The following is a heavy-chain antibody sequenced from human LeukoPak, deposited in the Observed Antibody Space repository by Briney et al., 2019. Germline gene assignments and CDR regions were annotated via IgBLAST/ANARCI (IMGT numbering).Heavy chain of an antibody. J-gene: IGHJ6*01. CDR1: GFTFSSYA. Sequence: GGSRRLSWAASGFTFSSYAMSWVRQAPGKGLEWVSAISGRGGSTYYADSVKGRFTISRDNSKNTLYLQMNSLRAEDTAVYYCAKRADYYYGSGSYRPHYGMDVWGQGTTVTVSS. CDR3: AKRADYYYGSGSYRPHYGMDV. V-gene: IGHV3-23*01. CDR2: ISGRGGST. D-gene: IGHD3-10*01.